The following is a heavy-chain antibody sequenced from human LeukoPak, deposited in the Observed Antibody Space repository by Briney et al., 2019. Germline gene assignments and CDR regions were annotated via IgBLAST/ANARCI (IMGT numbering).Heavy chain of an antibody. CDR2: INAGNGNT. CDR1: GYTFTSYA. V-gene: IGHV1-3*01. D-gene: IGHD2-15*01. J-gene: IGHJ5*02. Sequence: ASVKVSCKASGYTFTSYAMHWVRQAPGQRLEWMGWINAGNGNTKYSQKFQGRVTITRDTSASTAYMELSSLRSEDTAVYYCARAIQRIPTWVDPWGQGTLVTVSS. CDR3: ARAIQRIPTWVDP.